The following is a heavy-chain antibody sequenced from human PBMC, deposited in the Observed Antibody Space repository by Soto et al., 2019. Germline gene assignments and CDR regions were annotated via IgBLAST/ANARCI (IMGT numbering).Heavy chain of an antibody. V-gene: IGHV4-39*07. D-gene: IGHD3-10*01. Sequence: PSETLSLTCTVSGGSISSSSYYWGWIRQPPGEGLEWIGSIYHSGSTNYNPSLKSRVTISVDTSKNQFSLKLSSVTAADTAVYYCARGMVRGVIPPGPSDYWGQGTLVTVSS. CDR1: GGSISSSSYY. CDR3: ARGMVRGVIPPGPSDY. J-gene: IGHJ4*02. CDR2: IYHSGST.